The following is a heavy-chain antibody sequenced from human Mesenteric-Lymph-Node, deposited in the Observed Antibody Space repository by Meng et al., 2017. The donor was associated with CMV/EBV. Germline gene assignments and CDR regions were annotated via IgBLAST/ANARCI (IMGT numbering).Heavy chain of an antibody. V-gene: IGHV1-8*03. Sequence: ASVKVSCKASGYTFSSYGISWVRQAPGQGLEWMGWISGYNGNTRYAEKFQGRVTITRNTSISTAYMELSSLRSEDTAVYYCARGQEYCSSTSCYNSGGGMDVWGQGTTVTVSS. CDR3: ARGQEYCSSTSCYNSGGGMDV. CDR2: ISGYNGNT. CDR1: GYTFSSYG. D-gene: IGHD2-2*02. J-gene: IGHJ6*02.